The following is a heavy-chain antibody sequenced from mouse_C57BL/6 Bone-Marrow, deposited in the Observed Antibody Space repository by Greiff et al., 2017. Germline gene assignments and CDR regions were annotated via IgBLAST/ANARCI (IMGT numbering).Heavy chain of an antibody. D-gene: IGHD1-1*01. CDR1: GFSLTSYG. Sequence: VKLVESGPGLVEPSQSLSITCTVSGFSLTSYGVSWVRQPPGKGLEWLGVIWGGGGTTNHSALISGLGTCNENSTSQVFLKLNSLQTDDTATYYCASRFYECGSGDDAMDYWGQGTSVTVSS. J-gene: IGHJ4*01. CDR2: IWGGGGT. V-gene: IGHV2-3*01. CDR3: ASRFYECGSGDDAMDY.